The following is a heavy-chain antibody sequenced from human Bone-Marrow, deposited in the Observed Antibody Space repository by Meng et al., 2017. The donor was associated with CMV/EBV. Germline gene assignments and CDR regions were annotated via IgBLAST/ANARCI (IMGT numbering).Heavy chain of an antibody. CDR2: INHSGST. V-gene: IGHV4-34*01. Sequence: VYGGSFSGYYWSWIRQPPGKGLEWIGEINHSGSTNYNPSLKSRVTISVDTSKNQFSLKLSSVTAADTAVYYCASTSNYSYYYGMDVWGQGTMVTVSS. CDR1: GGSFSGYY. J-gene: IGHJ6*02. D-gene: IGHD4-11*01. CDR3: ASTSNYSYYYGMDV.